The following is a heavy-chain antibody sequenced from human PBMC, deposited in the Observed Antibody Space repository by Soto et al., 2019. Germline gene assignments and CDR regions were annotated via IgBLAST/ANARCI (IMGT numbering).Heavy chain of an antibody. CDR1: GYDCTSYC. CDR2: ISAYNGNT. D-gene: IGHD2-15*01. V-gene: IGHV1-18*01. J-gene: IGHJ4*02. Sequence: ASVKIYCKGAGYDCTSYCMSWVRQAPGQGLEWMGWISAYNGNTNYAQKLQGRVTMTTDTSTSTAYMELRSLRSDDTAVYYCARGSVGVLFDYWGQGTLVTVPQ. CDR3: ARGSVGVLFDY.